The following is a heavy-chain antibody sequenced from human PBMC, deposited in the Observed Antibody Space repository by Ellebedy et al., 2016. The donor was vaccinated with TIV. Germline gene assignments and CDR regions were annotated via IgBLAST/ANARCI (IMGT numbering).Heavy chain of an antibody. J-gene: IGHJ6*02. D-gene: IGHD3-10*01. CDR1: GFTFSSYA. Sequence: PGGSLRLSCSASGFTFSSYAMHWVRQAPGKGLEYVSAISSNGGSTYYADSVKGRFTISRDNSKNTLYLQMNSLRDEETAGYYCARGTITMVRDYYYGMDVWGQGTTVTVSS. CDR2: ISSNGGST. V-gene: IGHV3-64*04. CDR3: ARGTITMVRDYYYGMDV.